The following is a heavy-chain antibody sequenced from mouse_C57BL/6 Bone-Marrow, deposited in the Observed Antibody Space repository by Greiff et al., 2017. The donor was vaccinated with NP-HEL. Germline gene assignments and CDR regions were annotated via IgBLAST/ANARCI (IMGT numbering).Heavy chain of an antibody. D-gene: IGHD2-2*01. V-gene: IGHV1-69*01. Sequence: VQLQQPGAELVMPGASVKLSCKASGYTFTSYWMHWVKQRPGQGLEWIGEIDPSDSYTNYNQKFKGKSTLTVDKSSSTAYMQLSSLTSEDSAVYYCARFGYLGWFAYWGQGTLVTGSA. CDR3: ARFGYLGWFAY. J-gene: IGHJ3*01. CDR2: IDPSDSYT. CDR1: GYTFTSYW.